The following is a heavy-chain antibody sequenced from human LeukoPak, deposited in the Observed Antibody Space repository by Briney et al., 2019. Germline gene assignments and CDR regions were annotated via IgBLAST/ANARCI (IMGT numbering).Heavy chain of an antibody. J-gene: IGHJ6*02. Sequence: GGSLRLSCAASGFTSSSYAMHWVRQAPGKGLEWVAVISYDGSNKYYADSVKGRFTISRDNSKNTLYLQMNSLRAEDTAVYYCARAQDCSGGSCAIWNLYYYYGMDVWGQGTTVTVSS. D-gene: IGHD2-15*01. CDR1: GFTSSSYA. V-gene: IGHV3-30-3*01. CDR2: ISYDGSNK. CDR3: ARAQDCSGGSCAIWNLYYYYGMDV.